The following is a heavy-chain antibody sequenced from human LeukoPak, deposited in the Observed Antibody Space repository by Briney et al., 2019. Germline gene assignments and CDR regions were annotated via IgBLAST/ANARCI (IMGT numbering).Heavy chain of an antibody. Sequence: SETLSLTCTVSGGSISSYYWSWIRQPPGKGLEWIGYIYYSGSTNYNPSLKSRVTISADTSKNQFSLKLSSVTAADTAVYYCARGRHQKMVINALWFGEGYYYGMDVWGQGTTVTVSS. CDR2: IYYSGST. V-gene: IGHV4-59*08. CDR3: ARGRHQKMVINALWFGEGYYYGMDV. J-gene: IGHJ6*02. D-gene: IGHD3-10*01. CDR1: GGSISSYY.